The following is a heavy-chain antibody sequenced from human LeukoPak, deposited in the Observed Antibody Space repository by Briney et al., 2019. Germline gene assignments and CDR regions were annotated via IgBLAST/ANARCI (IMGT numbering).Heavy chain of an antibody. J-gene: IGHJ4*02. CDR2: IYYSGST. D-gene: IGHD1-26*01. CDR3: ARIYGSLQNYFDY. V-gene: IGHV4-39*07. Sequence: PSETLSLTCTVSGGSVSSISYYWGWVRQPPGKGLECIGIIYYSGSTFYNPSLKSRLTISVDTSKNQFSLQLSSVTAADTAFYYCARIYGSLQNYFDYWGQGTLVTVSS. CDR1: GGSVSSISYY.